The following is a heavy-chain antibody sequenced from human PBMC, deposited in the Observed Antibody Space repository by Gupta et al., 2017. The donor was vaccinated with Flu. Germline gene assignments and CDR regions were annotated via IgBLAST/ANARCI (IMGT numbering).Heavy chain of an antibody. J-gene: IGHJ4*02. CDR3: ARGDGYNYWDY. CDR2: IYINGNR. D-gene: IGHD5-24*01. CDR1: GFTVSNYY. V-gene: IGHV3-53*02. Sequence: EVQLVETGGDLIQPGGSLRLSCAASGFTVSNYYMSWVRQAPGKGLEWVSVIYINGNRYYANSVRDRFTISSDNSKNTLYLPMNSLRAEDTALYYCARGDGYNYWDYWGQGTLVTVSS.